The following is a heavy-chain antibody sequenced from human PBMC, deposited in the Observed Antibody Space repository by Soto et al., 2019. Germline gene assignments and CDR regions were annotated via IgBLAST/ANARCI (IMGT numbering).Heavy chain of an antibody. D-gene: IGHD5-12*01. Sequence: QVQLQESGPGLVKPSQPLSLTCPVPGAPISGGGYYGSWIRQPPGKGRGWMGYIYYSGSTYYNPPLKSRVTISVDTSKNQFSLKLSSVTAADTAVYYCARVGYDPLEEGGFDYWGQGTLVTVSS. V-gene: IGHV4-31*03. J-gene: IGHJ4*02. CDR2: IYYSGST. CDR1: GAPISGGGYY. CDR3: ARVGYDPLEEGGFDY.